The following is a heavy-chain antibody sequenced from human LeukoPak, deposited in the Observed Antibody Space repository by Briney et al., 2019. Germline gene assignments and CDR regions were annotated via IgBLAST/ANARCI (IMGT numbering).Heavy chain of an antibody. CDR2: INSGGSTT. J-gene: IGHJ4*02. CDR1: GFSFISYG. CDR3: LRGDSRDF. V-gene: IGHV3-21*06. Sequence: GGSLRLSCAASGFSFISYGMHWARQAPGKGLEWVASINSGGSTTHYADSVKGRFTISRDNDQNVLYLQMNGLRADDAAVYYCLRGDSRDFWGQGTLVTVSS. D-gene: IGHD3-22*01.